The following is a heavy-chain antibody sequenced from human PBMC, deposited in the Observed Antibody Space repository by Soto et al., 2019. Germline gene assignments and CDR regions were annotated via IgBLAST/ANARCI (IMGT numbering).Heavy chain of an antibody. J-gene: IGHJ6*02. CDR3: AKAGSSSSRYYYGMDV. D-gene: IGHD6-6*01. CDR2: ISGSGGST. V-gene: IGHV3-23*01. CDR1: GFTFSSYA. Sequence: GGSLRLACAASGFTFSSYAMSWVRQAPGKGLEWVSAISGSGGSTYCADSVKGRFTISRDNSKNTLYLQMNSLRAEDTAVYYCAKAGSSSSRYYYGMDVWGQGTTVTVSS.